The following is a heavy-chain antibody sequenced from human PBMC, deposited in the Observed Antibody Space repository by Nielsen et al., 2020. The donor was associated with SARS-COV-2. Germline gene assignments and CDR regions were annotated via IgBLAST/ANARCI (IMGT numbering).Heavy chain of an antibody. CDR1: GFTFSSYA. J-gene: IGHJ4*02. V-gene: IGHV3-30-3*01. CDR2: ISYDGSNK. Sequence: GESLKTSCAASGFTFSSYAMHWVRQAPGKGLEWVAVISYDGSNKYYADSVKGRFTISRDNSKNTLYLQMNSLRAEDTAVYYCANYLDYWGQGTLVTVSS. CDR3: ANYLDY.